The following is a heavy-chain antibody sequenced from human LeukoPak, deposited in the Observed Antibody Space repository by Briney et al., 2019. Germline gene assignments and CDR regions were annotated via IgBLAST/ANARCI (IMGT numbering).Heavy chain of an antibody. CDR2: INPSGGST. V-gene: IGHV1-46*01. CDR1: GGTFSSYA. Sequence: ASVKVSCKASGGTFSSYAISWVRQAPGQGLEWMGIINPSGGSTSYAQKFQGRVTMTRDTSTSTVYVELSSLRSEDTAVYYCARDRGRARNYDFWSGYHWFDPWGQGTLVTVSS. CDR3: ARDRGRARNYDFWSGYHWFDP. J-gene: IGHJ5*02. D-gene: IGHD3-3*01.